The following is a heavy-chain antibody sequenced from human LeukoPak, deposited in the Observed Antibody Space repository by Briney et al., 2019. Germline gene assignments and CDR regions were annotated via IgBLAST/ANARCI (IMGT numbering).Heavy chain of an antibody. D-gene: IGHD4-17*01. J-gene: IGHJ4*02. CDR3: AREDGDFDY. CDR2: INVGDGNT. V-gene: IGHV1-3*01. Sequence: ASVKVSCKASGYTFTSYALHWVRQAPGQRLEWMGWINVGDGNTKYSQKFQGRVTITRDTSASTAYMELSSLRFEDTAVYYCAREDGDFDYWGQGTLVTVSS. CDR1: GYTFTSYA.